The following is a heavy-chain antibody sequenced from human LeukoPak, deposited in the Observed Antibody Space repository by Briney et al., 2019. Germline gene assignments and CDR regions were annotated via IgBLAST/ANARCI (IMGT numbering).Heavy chain of an antibody. CDR3: ATLVAGSSNFDY. V-gene: IGHV3-21*01. CDR2: ISSSSSYI. CDR1: GFSFKKYS. D-gene: IGHD6-19*01. J-gene: IGHJ4*02. Sequence: GGSLRLTCSVSGFSFKKYSMNWVRQAPGKGLEWVSSISSSSSYIYYADSVKGRFTISRDNAKNSLYLQMNSLRAEDTAVYYCATLVAGSSNFDYWGQGTLVTVSS.